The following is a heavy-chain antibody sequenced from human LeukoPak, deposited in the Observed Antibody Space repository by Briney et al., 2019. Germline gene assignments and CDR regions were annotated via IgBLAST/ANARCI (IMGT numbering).Heavy chain of an antibody. CDR3: ANDGAVLLWFGNDQYYFDY. CDR2: ISGSGGST. J-gene: IGHJ4*02. CDR1: GFTFSSYA. Sequence: PGGSLRLSCAASGFTFSSYAMSWVRQAPGKGLEWVSAISGSGGSTYYADSVKGRFTISRDNSKNTLYLQMNSLRAEDTAVYYCANDGAVLLWFGNDQYYFDYWGQGTLVTVSS. V-gene: IGHV3-23*01. D-gene: IGHD3-10*01.